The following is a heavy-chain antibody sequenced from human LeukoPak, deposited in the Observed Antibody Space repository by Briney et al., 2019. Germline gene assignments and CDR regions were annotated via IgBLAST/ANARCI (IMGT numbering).Heavy chain of an antibody. CDR1: GFTVRNNY. V-gene: IGHV3-66*01. CDR2: IYSGGST. CDR3: ATGERMVRGDGVGY. Sequence: GGSLRLSCAASGFTVRNNYMSWIRQAPGEGLEWVSVIYSGGSTYYADSVKGRFTISRDNSKNTLYLQMNSLRAEDTAVYFCATGERMVRGDGVGYWGQGTLVTVSS. J-gene: IGHJ4*02. D-gene: IGHD3-10*01.